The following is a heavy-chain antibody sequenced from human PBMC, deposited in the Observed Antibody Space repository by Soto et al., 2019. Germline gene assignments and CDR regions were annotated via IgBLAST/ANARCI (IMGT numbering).Heavy chain of an antibody. Sequence: QVELVQSGPELRKPGASVKVSCKASGYTFITHGFSWVRHAPGQGLEWMGWVNSYNGNTHYGQKFQGRLTLTTDTSRSTAYMEMRRLRTDETAIYYCARDREVGRGVLASYRGVEGWGQGKTVAVSS. CDR2: VNSYNGNT. D-gene: IGHD3-10*01. CDR3: ARDREVGRGVLASYRGVEG. V-gene: IGHV1-18*04. J-gene: IGHJ6*02. CDR1: GYTFITHG.